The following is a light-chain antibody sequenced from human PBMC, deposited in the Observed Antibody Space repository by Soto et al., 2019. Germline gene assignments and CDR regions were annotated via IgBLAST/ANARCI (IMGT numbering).Light chain of an antibody. V-gene: IGLV2-14*03. Sequence: ALTQPASVFGSPGQSITISCTGTSSDVGGYNFVSWYQQLPGKAPKLMIYEVTSRPSGVSNRFSGSKSGNTASLTISGLQPEDEAEYYCSSYTTSSTVVFGTGTKVTV. CDR1: SSDVGGYNF. J-gene: IGLJ1*01. CDR3: SSYTTSSTVV. CDR2: EVT.